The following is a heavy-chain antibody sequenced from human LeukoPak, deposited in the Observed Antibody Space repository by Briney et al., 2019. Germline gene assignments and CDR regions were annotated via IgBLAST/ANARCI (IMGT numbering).Heavy chain of an antibody. CDR2: ISSNGGGT. CDR3: VEGGIYSRNYFDY. V-gene: IGHV3-64D*06. D-gene: IGHD6-13*01. J-gene: IGHJ4*02. CDR1: GFTFSSYA. Sequence: PGGSLRLSCSASGFTFSSYALHWVRQAPGKGLECVSSISSNGGGTYYADSVKGRFTISRDSSKNTLYLQMSSLRTEDSAVYYCVEGGIYSRNYFDYWGQGTLVTVSS.